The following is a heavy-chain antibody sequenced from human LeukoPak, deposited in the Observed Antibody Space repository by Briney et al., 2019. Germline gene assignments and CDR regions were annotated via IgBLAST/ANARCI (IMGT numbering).Heavy chain of an antibody. CDR3: ARGHSTSSPYFCNGMDV. D-gene: IGHD6-6*01. J-gene: IGHJ6*02. CDR1: RGSISSGAYW. V-gene: IGHV4-31*03. CDR2: IYYTGNT. Sequence: SETLSLTCTVARGSISSGAYWWTWIRQDPVKGLEWIGYIYYTGNTYYNPSLRSRVRISVDTSKNQFSLNLSSVTAADTAVYFCARGHSTSSPYFCNGMDVWGQGTTVTVS.